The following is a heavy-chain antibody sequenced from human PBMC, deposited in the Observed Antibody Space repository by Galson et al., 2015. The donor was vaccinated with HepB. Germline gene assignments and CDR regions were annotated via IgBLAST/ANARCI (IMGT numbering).Heavy chain of an antibody. CDR3: AADKTYCGGDCPLGY. V-gene: IGHV1-58*01. CDR1: GFTFTSSA. J-gene: IGHJ4*02. CDR2: IVVGSGNT. Sequence: SVKVSCKASGFTFTSSAVQWVRQARGQRLEWIGWIVVGSGNTNYAQKFQERVTITRDMSTSTAYMELSSLRSEDTAVYYCAADKTYCGGDCPLGYWGQGTLVTVSS. D-gene: IGHD2-21*02.